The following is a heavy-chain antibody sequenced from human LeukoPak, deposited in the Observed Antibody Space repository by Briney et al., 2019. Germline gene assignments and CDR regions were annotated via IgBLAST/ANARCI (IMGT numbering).Heavy chain of an antibody. CDR3: ARNLWFGESSDAFDM. J-gene: IGHJ3*02. CDR1: GYSFTGHY. Sequence: ASVKVSCKASGYSFTGHYMHWVRQAPGQGLEWMGWINPKSGGTNYAQKFQGRVTMTRDTSISTAYMDMSSLRSDDTAVFYCARNLWFGESSDAFDMWGQGTMVTVSS. CDR2: INPKSGGT. D-gene: IGHD3-10*01. V-gene: IGHV1-2*02.